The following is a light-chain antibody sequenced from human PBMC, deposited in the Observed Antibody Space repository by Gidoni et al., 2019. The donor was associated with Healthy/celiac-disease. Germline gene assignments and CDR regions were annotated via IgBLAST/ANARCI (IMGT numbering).Light chain of an antibody. CDR3: QPSYSTPPT. Sequence: DIQMTQSPSSLSASVGDRVTITCRASQSISSYLNWYQQKPAKAPKPLIYAASSLQSGVPSRFSCSGSGTDFTLTISSLQPEDFATYYCQPSYSTPPTFGGGTKVEIK. J-gene: IGKJ4*01. CDR2: AAS. CDR1: QSISSY. V-gene: IGKV1-39*01.